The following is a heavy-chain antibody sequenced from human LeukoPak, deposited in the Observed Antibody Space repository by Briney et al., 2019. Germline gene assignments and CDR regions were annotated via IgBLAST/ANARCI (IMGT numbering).Heavy chain of an antibody. Sequence: GGSLRLSCAASGFTFSSYAMSWVRQAPGKGLEWVSAISGSGGSTYYADSVKGRFTISRDNSKNTLYLQMNSLRAEDTAVYYCAKDLLVGLRLGELSFWGQGTLVTVSS. CDR1: GFTFSSYA. CDR3: AKDLLVGLRLGELSF. J-gene: IGHJ4*02. V-gene: IGHV3-23*01. CDR2: ISGSGGST. D-gene: IGHD3-16*02.